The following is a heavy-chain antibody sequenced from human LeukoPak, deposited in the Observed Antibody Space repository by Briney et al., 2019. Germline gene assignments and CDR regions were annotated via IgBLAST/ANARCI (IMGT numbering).Heavy chain of an antibody. CDR1: GGSFSDYY. Sequence: SETLSLTCAVYGGSFSDYYWTWIRQPPGKGLEWIGEINHSGSTNYNPSLKRRVTISVDTSENQFSLNLTSLTAADTAVFYCARGPSGGSYVLDYWGQGTLVTVSS. V-gene: IGHV4-34*01. CDR3: ARGPSGGSYVLDY. D-gene: IGHD1-26*01. J-gene: IGHJ4*02. CDR2: INHSGST.